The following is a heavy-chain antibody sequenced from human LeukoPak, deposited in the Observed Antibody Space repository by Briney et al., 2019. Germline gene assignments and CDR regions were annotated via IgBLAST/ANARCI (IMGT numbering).Heavy chain of an antibody. D-gene: IGHD3/OR15-3a*01. CDR2: ISSSGSTI. Sequence: GGSLRLSCAASGFTFSAYYMSWVRQAPGKGLEWVSYISSSGSTIYYADSVKGRFTISRDNSKNTLYLQMSSLRVEDTAMYYCARDLRKSADYYFDYWGQGTLVTVSS. CDR1: GFTFSAYY. CDR3: ARDLRKSADYYFDY. J-gene: IGHJ4*02. V-gene: IGHV3-11*04.